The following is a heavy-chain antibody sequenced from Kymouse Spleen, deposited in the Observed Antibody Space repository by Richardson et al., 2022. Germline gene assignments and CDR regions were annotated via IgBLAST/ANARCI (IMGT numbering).Heavy chain of an antibody. D-gene: IGHD1-26*01. CDR1: GFTFSSYG. V-gene: IGHV3-30*18. CDR3: AKDYSGSYPLGMDV. Sequence: QVQLVESGGGVVQPGRSLRLSCAASGFTFSSYGMHWVRQAPGKGLEWVAVISYDGSNKYYADSVKGRFTISRDNSKNTLYLQMNSLRAEDTAVYYCAKDYSGSYPLGMDVWGQGTTVTVSS. J-gene: IGHJ6*02. CDR2: ISYDGSNK.